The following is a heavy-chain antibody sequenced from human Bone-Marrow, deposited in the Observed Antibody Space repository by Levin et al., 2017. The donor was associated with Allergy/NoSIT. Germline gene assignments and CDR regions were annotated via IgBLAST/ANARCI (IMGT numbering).Heavy chain of an antibody. Sequence: SGGSLRLSCAASGFNFGDHAMHWVRQGPGKGLQWVSGISWNGAIIGYADSLKGRFTISRDNAKNSLYLEIYSLRPEDTAFYYCGKDVSHYDTIGYIDYWGQGTLVTVSS. J-gene: IGHJ4*02. D-gene: IGHD3-22*01. V-gene: IGHV3-9*01. CDR3: GKDVSHYDTIGYIDY. CDR1: GFNFGDHA. CDR2: ISWNGAII.